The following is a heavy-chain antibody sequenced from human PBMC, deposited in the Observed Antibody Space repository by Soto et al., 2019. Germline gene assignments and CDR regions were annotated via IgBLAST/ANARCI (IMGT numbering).Heavy chain of an antibody. Sequence: AESVTISGNVSGYSFTRYWISWVLQMTGKGVEWTGRIDPSDSDTNYSPSFRDHVTISADKSISTAYLQWSSLKASDTAMYYCARHRPIFGVDPLYHYGMDVWGQGTTVTVSS. D-gene: IGHD3-3*01. V-gene: IGHV5-10-1*01. J-gene: IGHJ6*02. CDR1: GYSFTRYW. CDR2: IDPSDSDT. CDR3: ARHRPIFGVDPLYHYGMDV.